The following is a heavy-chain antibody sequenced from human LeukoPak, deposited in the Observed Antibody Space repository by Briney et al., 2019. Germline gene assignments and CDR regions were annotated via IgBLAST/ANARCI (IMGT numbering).Heavy chain of an antibody. CDR2: ISYSGSS. Sequence: PSETLSLTCTVSGGSIISTIYYWGWIRQSPGKGLDWIGSISYSGSSFCKPSLKSRVTIAVDTSKNQFSLKLSSVTAADTAVYYCARHSAVLRYFDRSATTPFDYWGQGTLVTVSS. V-gene: IGHV4-39*01. CDR3: ARHSAVLRYFDRSATTPFDY. CDR1: GGSIISTIYY. J-gene: IGHJ4*02. D-gene: IGHD3-9*01.